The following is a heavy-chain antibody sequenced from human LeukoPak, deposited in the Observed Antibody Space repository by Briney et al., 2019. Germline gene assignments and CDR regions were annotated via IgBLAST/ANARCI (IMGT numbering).Heavy chain of an antibody. D-gene: IGHD3-22*01. J-gene: IGHJ4*02. CDR3: ARDPYDSSGYYLTHYFDY. CDR1: GFTFDDYG. V-gene: IGHV3-20*04. CDR2: TNWNGGST. Sequence: TGGSLRLSCAASGFTFDDYGMSWVRQAPGKGLEWVSGTNWNGGSTGYADSVKGRFTISRDNAKNSLYLQMNSLRAEDTALYYCARDPYDSSGYYLTHYFDYWGQGTLVTVSS.